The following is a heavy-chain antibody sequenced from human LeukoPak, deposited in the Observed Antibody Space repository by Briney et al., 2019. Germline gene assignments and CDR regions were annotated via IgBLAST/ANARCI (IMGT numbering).Heavy chain of an antibody. D-gene: IGHD6-13*01. CDR2: ISGSGGST. V-gene: IGHV3-23*01. J-gene: IGHJ6*02. CDR3: AKVNSSSWNYYYYGMDV. Sequence: GGSLRLSCAASGFTFSSYAMSWVRQAPGKGLEWVSAISGSGGSTYYADSVKGRFTISRDNSKNTLYLQMNSLRAEDTAVYYCAKVNSSSWNYYYYGMDVWGQGTTVTVSS. CDR1: GFTFSSYA.